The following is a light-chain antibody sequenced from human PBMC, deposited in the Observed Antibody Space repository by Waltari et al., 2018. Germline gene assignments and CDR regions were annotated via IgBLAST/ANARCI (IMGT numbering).Light chain of an antibody. CDR1: QNINRW. CDR3: QQYDSYSLT. CDR2: KAS. V-gene: IGKV1-5*03. J-gene: IGKJ4*01. Sequence: DIQMTQSPSTLSASVGDRVTITCRASQNINRWWAWYQEKPGTVTKRLIFKASSLKSGVPSRVSGSGSGTEFTLTISSLQPDDFATYYCQQYDSYSLTFGGGTKVEI.